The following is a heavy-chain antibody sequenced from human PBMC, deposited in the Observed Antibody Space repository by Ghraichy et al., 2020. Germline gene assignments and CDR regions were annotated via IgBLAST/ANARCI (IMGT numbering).Heavy chain of an antibody. CDR1: GDSVSSNSAA. CDR2: TYYRSMWYN. Sequence: SQTLSLTCAISGDSVSSNSAAWNWIRQSPSRGLEWLGRTYYRSMWYNDYAVSVKSRITINPDTSKNQFSLQLNSVTPEDTAVYYCARDHDYDYVWGSYRSLDYWGQGTLVTVSS. CDR3: ARDHDYDYVWGSYRSLDY. D-gene: IGHD3-16*02. V-gene: IGHV6-1*01. J-gene: IGHJ4*02.